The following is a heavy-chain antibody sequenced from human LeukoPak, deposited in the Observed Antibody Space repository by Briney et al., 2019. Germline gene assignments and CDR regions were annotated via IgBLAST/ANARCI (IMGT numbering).Heavy chain of an antibody. Sequence: GGSLRLSRVASGFTFSSHGMHWVRQAPGKGLEWVSVISFDGSEEYYADSVKGRFTISRDNSKNTLYLQMNSLRAEDTALYYCARDRCTTWSFDYWGQGTLVTVSS. D-gene: IGHD1-1*01. J-gene: IGHJ4*02. CDR1: GFTFSSHG. CDR2: ISFDGSEE. V-gene: IGHV3-30*03. CDR3: ARDRCTTWSFDY.